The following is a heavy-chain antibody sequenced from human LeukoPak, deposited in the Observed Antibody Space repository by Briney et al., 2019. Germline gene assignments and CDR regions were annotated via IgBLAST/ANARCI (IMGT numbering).Heavy chain of an antibody. CDR1: GFTFTKYW. CDR3: ARGLDCRGTSCYLDT. J-gene: IGHJ4*02. D-gene: IGHD3/OR15-3a*01. CDR2: INQDGSER. Sequence: GGSLRLSCAASGFTFTKYWMTWVRQDPGKGLEWVANINQDGSERYYVDSVKGRFTISRDNAKNSLYLQMNSLGAEDTAVYYCARGLDCRGTSCYLDTWGQGTLVTVSS. V-gene: IGHV3-7*01.